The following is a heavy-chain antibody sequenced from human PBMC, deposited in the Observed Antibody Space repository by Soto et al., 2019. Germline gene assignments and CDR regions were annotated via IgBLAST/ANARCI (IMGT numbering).Heavy chain of an antibody. Sequence: GGSLRLSCAASGFTFNSYAMSWVRQAPGKGLEWVSTIIGSGGSTYYADSVKGRFSVSRDNSKNTLYLQMNSLRAEDTAVYYCARYTYTSRYSYYGMDVWGHGTTVTVSS. J-gene: IGHJ6*02. CDR2: IIGSGGST. V-gene: IGHV3-23*01. D-gene: IGHD5-18*01. CDR1: GFTFNSYA. CDR3: ARYTYTSRYSYYGMDV.